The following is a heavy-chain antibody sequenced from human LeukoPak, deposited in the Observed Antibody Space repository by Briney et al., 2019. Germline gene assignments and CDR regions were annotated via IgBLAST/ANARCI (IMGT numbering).Heavy chain of an antibody. CDR3: ARSNYYDSSGYFSYAFDI. J-gene: IGHJ3*02. Sequence: SETLSLTCTVSGGSISSFYWSWIQQPPGKGLEWIGYIYNSGSANYNPSLKSRVTISVDTSKTQFSLELTSVTDADTAVYYCARSNYYDSSGYFSYAFDIWGQGTMVTVSS. D-gene: IGHD3-22*01. CDR2: IYNSGSA. CDR1: GGSISSFY. V-gene: IGHV4-59*08.